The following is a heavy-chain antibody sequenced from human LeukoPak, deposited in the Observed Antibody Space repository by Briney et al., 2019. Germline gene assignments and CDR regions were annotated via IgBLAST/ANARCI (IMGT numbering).Heavy chain of an antibody. CDR1: GVSISSSSYY. CDR3: ARIMVLLPYYHAFDI. V-gene: IGHV4-39*01. D-gene: IGHD4/OR15-4a*01. CDR2: IYYSGST. J-gene: IGHJ3*02. Sequence: SETLSLTCTVSGVSISSSSYYWGWLRQPRGKGLEWIGSIYYSGSTYYNPSLKSRVTISVDTSKNQFSLKLSSVTAADTAVYYCARIMVLLPYYHAFDIWGQGTMVTVSS.